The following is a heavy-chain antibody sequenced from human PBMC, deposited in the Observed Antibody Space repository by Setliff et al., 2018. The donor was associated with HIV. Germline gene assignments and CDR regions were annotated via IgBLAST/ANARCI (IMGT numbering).Heavy chain of an antibody. CDR2: VFYTGST. Sequence: SETLSLTCSVSGDSINNNNYCWGWIRQPPGKGLEWIASVFYTGSTYYRPSLKSRVTLSVELSKNHFSLELTSVTAADTAVYYCARQSYYVTGSFYTDVFDLWGQGTVVTVSS. CDR3: ARQSYYVTGSFYTDVFDL. J-gene: IGHJ3*01. D-gene: IGHD3-10*01. CDR1: GDSINNNNYC. V-gene: IGHV4-39*01.